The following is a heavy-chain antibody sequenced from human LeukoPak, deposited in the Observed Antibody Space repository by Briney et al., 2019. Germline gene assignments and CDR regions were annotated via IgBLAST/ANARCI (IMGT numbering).Heavy chain of an antibody. V-gene: IGHV3-23*01. CDR2: ISGSGGST. CDR3: ANSITMIALGGY. J-gene: IGHJ4*02. D-gene: IGHD3-22*01. Sequence: GASVKASCKVSGYTLTELSMHWVRQAPGKGLEWVSAISGSGGSTYYADSVKGRFTISRDNSKNTLYLQMNSLRAEDTAVYYCANSITMIALGGYWGQGTLVTVSS. CDR1: GYTLTELS.